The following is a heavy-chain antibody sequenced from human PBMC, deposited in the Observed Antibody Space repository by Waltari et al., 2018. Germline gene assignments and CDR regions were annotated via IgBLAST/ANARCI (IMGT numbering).Heavy chain of an antibody. CDR3: ARVNSNWDFDY. Sequence: QVQLVQSGAEVKKPGASVKVSCEASGYTFTDYYIHWVRQAPGQGLEWMGWINPNSGGTNYAQKFQGRVSMTRDTSISTAYMELSRLRYDDTAVYYCARVNSNWDFDYWGQGTLVTVSS. V-gene: IGHV1-2*02. CDR2: INPNSGGT. CDR1: GYTFTDYY. J-gene: IGHJ4*02. D-gene: IGHD7-27*01.